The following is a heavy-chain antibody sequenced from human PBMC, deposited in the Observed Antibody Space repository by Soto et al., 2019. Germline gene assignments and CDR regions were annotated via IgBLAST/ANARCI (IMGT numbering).Heavy chain of an antibody. CDR2: INSDESST. CDR1: GFTFSSYW. V-gene: IGHV3-74*01. D-gene: IGHD3-22*01. CDR3: ARGPNYYDSGFFDC. Sequence: GGSLRLSCAASGFTFSSYWMHWVRQAPGKGLVWVSRINSDESSTTYADSVKGRFTISRDNAKNTLYLQMNSLRAEDTAVYYCARGPNYYDSGFFDCWGQGTLVTVSS. J-gene: IGHJ4*02.